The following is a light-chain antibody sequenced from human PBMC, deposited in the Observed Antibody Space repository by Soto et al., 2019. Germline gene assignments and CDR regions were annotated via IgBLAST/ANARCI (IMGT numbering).Light chain of an antibody. CDR2: GNS. CDR1: SSNIGAGYD. V-gene: IGLV1-40*01. J-gene: IGLJ3*02. CDR3: QSYDSSLSGWV. Sequence: QSVLTQPPSVSGAPGQRVTISCTGSSSNIGAGYDVHWYQQLPGTAHKLLIYGNSNRPSGVPDRFSGSKSGTSASLAITWLQAEDEADYSCQSYDSSLSGWVFGGGTKLTVL.